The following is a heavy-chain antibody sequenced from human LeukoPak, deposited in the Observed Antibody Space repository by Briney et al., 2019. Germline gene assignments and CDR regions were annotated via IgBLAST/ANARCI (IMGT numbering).Heavy chain of an antibody. Sequence: PGGSLRLSCAASGFTFSTFAMIWVRQPPGKGLEWVSSIFPSGGVIHYADSVRGRFTISRDNSKSTLSLQMNSLRAEDTAIYYCATYRQVLLPFESWGQGTLVTVSS. CDR3: ATYRQVLLPFES. CDR2: IFPSGGVI. J-gene: IGHJ4*02. V-gene: IGHV3-23*01. CDR1: GFTFSTFA. D-gene: IGHD2-8*02.